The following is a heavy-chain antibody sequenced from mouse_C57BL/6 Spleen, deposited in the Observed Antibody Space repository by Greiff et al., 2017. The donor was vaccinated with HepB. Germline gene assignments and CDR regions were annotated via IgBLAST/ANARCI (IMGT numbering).Heavy chain of an antibody. J-gene: IGHJ4*01. V-gene: IGHV2-2*01. D-gene: IGHD1-1*01. Sequence: QVQLKQSGPGLVQPSQSLSITCTVSGFSLTSYGVHWVRQSPGKGLEWLGVIWRGGSTDYNAAFISRLSISKDNSKSQVFFKMNSLQADDTAIYYCAGIYYYGSSPYYYAMDYWGQGTSVTVSS. CDR3: AGIYYYGSSPYYYAMDY. CDR1: GFSLTSYG. CDR2: IWRGGST.